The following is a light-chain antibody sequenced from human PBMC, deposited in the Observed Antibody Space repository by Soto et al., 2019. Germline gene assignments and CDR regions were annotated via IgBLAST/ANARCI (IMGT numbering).Light chain of an antibody. Sequence: EIVLTQSPGTLSLSPGERATLSCRASQSVSRSYLAWYQQKPGQAPRLLIYGASSRATGIPDRFSGSGSGTDFTLTISRLEPEDFAVYYCQQYSSLPRTFGQGTKVDIK. CDR1: QSVSRSY. V-gene: IGKV3-20*01. CDR2: GAS. CDR3: QQYSSLPRT. J-gene: IGKJ1*01.